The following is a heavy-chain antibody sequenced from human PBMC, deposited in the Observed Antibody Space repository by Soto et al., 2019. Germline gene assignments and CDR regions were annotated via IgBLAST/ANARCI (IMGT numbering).Heavy chain of an antibody. CDR1: GFTFSSYA. V-gene: IGHV3-23*01. Sequence: GGSLRLSCAAYGFTFSSYAMIWARQAPGKGLEWVSAISGSGGNTYSADSVKGRFTITRDNSKNTLYLQMNSLRVEDTAVYYCSKENGRFTIKVVPSNAIYYWGQGTLVTVSS. CDR3: SKENGRFTIKVVPSNAIYY. D-gene: IGHD3-22*01. CDR2: ISGSGGNT. J-gene: IGHJ4*02.